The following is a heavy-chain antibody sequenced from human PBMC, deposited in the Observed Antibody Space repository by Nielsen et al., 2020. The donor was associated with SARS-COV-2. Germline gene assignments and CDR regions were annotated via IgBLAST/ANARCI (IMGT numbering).Heavy chain of an antibody. J-gene: IGHJ4*02. V-gene: IGHV4-34*01. D-gene: IGHD1-26*01. CDR3: ASTDSGSYAFDY. CDR1: GGSFSGYY. Sequence: GSLRLSCAVYGGSFSGYYWSWIRQPPGKGLEWIGEINHSGSTNYNPSLKSRVTISVDTSKNQFSLKLSSVTAADTAVYYCASTDSGSYAFDYWGQGTLVTVSS. CDR2: INHSGST.